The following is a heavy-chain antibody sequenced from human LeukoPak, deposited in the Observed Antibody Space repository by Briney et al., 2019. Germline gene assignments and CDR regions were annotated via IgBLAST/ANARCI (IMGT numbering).Heavy chain of an antibody. CDR2: LYTGGST. J-gene: IGHJ6*02. D-gene: IGHD1-20*01. V-gene: IGHV3-53*04. CDR3: AGGVTGTTGVSNYGMDV. Sequence: PGGSLRLSCAASGFTVSSNYMSWVRQAPGKGLEWVSILYTGGSTYYADSVKGRFTISRHNSKNTLYLQMNSLRAEDSAVYYCAGGVTGTTGVSNYGMDVWGQGTTVTVSS. CDR1: GFTVSSNY.